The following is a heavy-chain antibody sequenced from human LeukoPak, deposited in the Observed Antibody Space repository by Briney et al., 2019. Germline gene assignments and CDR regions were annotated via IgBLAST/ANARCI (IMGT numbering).Heavy chain of an antibody. V-gene: IGHV3-21*01. D-gene: IGHD2-2*01. J-gene: IGHJ4*02. CDR3: AGGGVPAASRY. CDR2: ISSSSSYI. Sequence: GGSLRLSCAASGFTFSSYSMNWVRQAPGKGLEWVSSISSSSSYIYYADSVKGRFTISRDNAKNSLYLQMNSLRADDHAEYYSAGGGVPAASRYWGQGTLVTVSS. CDR1: GFTFSSYS.